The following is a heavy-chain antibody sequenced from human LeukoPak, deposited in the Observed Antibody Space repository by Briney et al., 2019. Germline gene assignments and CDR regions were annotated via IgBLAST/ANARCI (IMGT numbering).Heavy chain of an antibody. D-gene: IGHD3-3*01. CDR3: ARRDFAIFGVVTSFDY. V-gene: IGHV4-34*01. CDR2: INHSGST. Sequence: SETLSLTCAVYGESFSGYYWSWIRQPPGKGLEWIGEINHSGSTNYNPSLKSRVAISVDTSKNQFSLKLSSVTAADTAVYYCARRDFAIFGVVTSFDYWGQGTLVTVSS. CDR1: GESFSGYY. J-gene: IGHJ4*02.